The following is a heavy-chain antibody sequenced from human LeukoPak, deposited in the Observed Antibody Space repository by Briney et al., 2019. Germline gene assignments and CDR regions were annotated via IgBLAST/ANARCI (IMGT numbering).Heavy chain of an antibody. Sequence: SVKVSCKASGGTFSSYAISWVRQAPGQGLAWMGRIIPILGIANYAQKFQGRVTITADKSTSTAYMELSSLRSEDTAVYYCARLSITMIGNAFDIWGQGTMVTVSS. CDR1: GGTFSSYA. CDR3: ARLSITMIGNAFDI. D-gene: IGHD3-22*01. CDR2: IIPILGIA. J-gene: IGHJ3*02. V-gene: IGHV1-69*04.